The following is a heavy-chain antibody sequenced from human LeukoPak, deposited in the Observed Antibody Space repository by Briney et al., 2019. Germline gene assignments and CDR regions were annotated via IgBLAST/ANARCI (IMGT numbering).Heavy chain of an antibody. Sequence: GASVKVSCKASGGTFSSYAISWVRQAPGQGLEWMGGIIPIFGTANYAQKFQGRVTITADESTSTAYMELSSLRSEDTAVYYCARGPDGEGATDVYAYWGQGTLVTVSS. D-gene: IGHD1-26*01. CDR2: IIPIFGTA. V-gene: IGHV1-69*13. J-gene: IGHJ4*02. CDR3: ARGPDGEGATDVYAY. CDR1: GGTFSSYA.